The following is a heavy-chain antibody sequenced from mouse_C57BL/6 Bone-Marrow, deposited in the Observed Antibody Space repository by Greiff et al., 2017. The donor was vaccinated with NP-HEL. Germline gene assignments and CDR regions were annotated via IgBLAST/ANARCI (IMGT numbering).Heavy chain of an antibody. J-gene: IGHJ4*01. CDR2: ISNGGGST. CDR3: ARQKTEETWYAMDY. CDR1: GFTFSDYY. Sequence: EVHLVESGGGLVQPGGSLKLSCAASGFTFSDYYMYWVRQTPEKRLEWVAYISNGGGSTYYPDTVKGRFTISRDNAKNTLYLQMSRLKSEDTAMYYCARQKTEETWYAMDYWGQGTSVTVSS. V-gene: IGHV5-12*01.